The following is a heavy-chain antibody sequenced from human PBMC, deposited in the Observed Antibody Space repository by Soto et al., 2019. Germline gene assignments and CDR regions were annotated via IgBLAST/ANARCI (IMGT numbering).Heavy chain of an antibody. CDR2: ISYDGSNK. Sequence: PGGTLRLSCEASGFTFSDYALTWVRQAPGKGLEWVAIISYDGSNKNYADSVKGRFTISRDNSKNTLFLQMNTLKPEDTAIYYCARGSTGYTYGQAGYYFEYWGQGTLVTVSS. CDR3: ARGSTGYTYGQAGYYFEY. V-gene: IGHV3-30-3*01. D-gene: IGHD5-18*01. CDR1: GFTFSDYA. J-gene: IGHJ4*02.